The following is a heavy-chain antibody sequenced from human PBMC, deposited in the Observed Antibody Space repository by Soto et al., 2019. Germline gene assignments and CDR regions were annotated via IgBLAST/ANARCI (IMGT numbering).Heavy chain of an antibody. J-gene: IGHJ4*02. CDR1: GFTFTSYA. Sequence: EVQVLESGGALVQPGGSLRLSCVASGFTFTSYAMSWVRQAPGKGLEWVSGLNGIGHNTYYADSVKGRFNISRDNSKNTLSLQMNSLRAEDTAVYYCGKLRSFNVAAGFDSWGQGTLVTVSS. V-gene: IGHV3-23*01. CDR3: GKLRSFNVAAGFDS. D-gene: IGHD6-13*01. CDR2: LNGIGHNT.